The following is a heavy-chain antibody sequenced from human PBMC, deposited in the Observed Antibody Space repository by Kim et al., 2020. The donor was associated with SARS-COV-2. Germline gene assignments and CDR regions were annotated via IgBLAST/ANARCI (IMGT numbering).Heavy chain of an antibody. J-gene: IGHJ5*02. CDR2: ISSSSSYI. Sequence: GGSLRLSCAASGFTFSSYSMNWVRQAPGRGLEWVSSISSSSSYIYYADSVKGRFTISRDNAKNSLSLQMNSLRAEDTAVYFCASFYDRSGERYHWGQGTLVTVSS. CDR3: ASFYDRSGERYH. V-gene: IGHV3-21*01. CDR1: GFTFSSYS. D-gene: IGHD3-22*01.